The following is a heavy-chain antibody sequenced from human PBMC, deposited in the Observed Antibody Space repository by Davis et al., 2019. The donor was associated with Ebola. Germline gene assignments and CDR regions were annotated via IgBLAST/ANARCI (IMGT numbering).Heavy chain of an antibody. CDR1: GYTFINSH. CDR3: GRELTRSLFVDY. J-gene: IGHJ4*02. Sequence: ASVKVSCKASGYTFINSHMHWVRQAPGQGLEWMGLINLKGGATYFVQRFQGRVTLTMDTSTTTVYMDLSSLTSEDTAIYYCGRELTRSLFVDYWGQGTLVTVSS. D-gene: IGHD4-11*01. V-gene: IGHV1-46*01. CDR2: INLKGGAT.